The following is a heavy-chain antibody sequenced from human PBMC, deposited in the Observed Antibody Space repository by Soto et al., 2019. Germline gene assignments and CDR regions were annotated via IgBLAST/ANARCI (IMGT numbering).Heavy chain of an antibody. CDR1: GGSISSTNW. J-gene: IGHJ2*01. CDR2: IYRSGTT. V-gene: IGHV4-4*02. CDR3: ARDDSGDDFDL. D-gene: IGHD4-17*01. Sequence: QVQLQESGPGLVEPSGTLSLTCVVSGGSISSTNWWSWVRQPPGKGLEWIGEIYRSGTTNHNPSLKSRVTISGDKSKNQFSLKLSSVTAADTAVYYCARDDSGDDFDLWGRGTLVTVSS.